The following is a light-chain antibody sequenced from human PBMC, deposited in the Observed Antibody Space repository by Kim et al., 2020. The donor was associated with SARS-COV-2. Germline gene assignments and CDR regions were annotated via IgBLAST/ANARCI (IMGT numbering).Light chain of an antibody. Sequence: QAVVTQEPSLTVSPGGTVTLTCASSTGAVITGNYPNWFQQKPGQAPRALISSTNNIHSWTPARFSGSLLGGKAALTLSGVQPEDEADYYCLLFYFGTWVFSGGTKLTVL. CDR2: STN. V-gene: IGLV7-43*01. CDR1: TGAVITGNY. CDR3: LLFYFGTWV. J-gene: IGLJ3*02.